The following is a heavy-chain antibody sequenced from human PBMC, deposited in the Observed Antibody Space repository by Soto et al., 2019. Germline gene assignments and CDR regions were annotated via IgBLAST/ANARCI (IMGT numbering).Heavy chain of an antibody. J-gene: IGHJ5*02. V-gene: IGHV4-39*01. D-gene: IGHD1-7*01. CDR2: IYYSVTT. CDR1: GGSISRSSYY. Sequence: QLQLQESGPGLVKPSETLSLTCTVSGGSISRSSYYWDWIRQPPGKGLEWIGNIYYSVTTFYNPSLKSRVTISVETSKNQFSLQLSSVTAADTAVYYCATSIRGTTVPRRDWFDPCGQGTLVTVSS. CDR3: ATSIRGTTVPRRDWFDP.